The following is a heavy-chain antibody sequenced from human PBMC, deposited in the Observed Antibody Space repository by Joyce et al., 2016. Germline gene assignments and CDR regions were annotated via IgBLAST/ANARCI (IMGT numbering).Heavy chain of an antibody. J-gene: IGHJ4*02. CDR2: SSSSGNTI. D-gene: IGHD2-2*02. CDR1: GLTFSRYE. Sequence: EVQLVESGGNLVQPGGSLRLSCAASGLTFSRYEMSWVRQATGKGLEWISNSSSSGNTISYADSVKGRFTISRDNVNNSLYLQMNSLRAEDTAVYYCSSHECSGSRCYRMYYWGQGALVTVSS. V-gene: IGHV3-48*03. CDR3: SSHECSGSRCYRMYY.